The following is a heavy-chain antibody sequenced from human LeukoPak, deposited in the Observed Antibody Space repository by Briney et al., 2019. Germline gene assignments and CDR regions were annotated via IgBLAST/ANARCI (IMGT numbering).Heavy chain of an antibody. Sequence: GRSLRLSCAASGFTFDDYAMHWVRQAPGKGLEWVSGISWNSGSIGYADSVKGRFTISRDNAKNSLYLQMNSLRAKDTALYYCAKDKGAVATIGWFDPWGQGTLVTVSS. D-gene: IGHD5-24*01. CDR1: GFTFDDYA. J-gene: IGHJ5*02. CDR2: ISWNSGSI. CDR3: AKDKGAVATIGWFDP. V-gene: IGHV3-9*01.